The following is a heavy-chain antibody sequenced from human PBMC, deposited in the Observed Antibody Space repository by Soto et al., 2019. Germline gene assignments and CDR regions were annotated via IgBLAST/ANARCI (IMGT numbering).Heavy chain of an antibody. J-gene: IGHJ5*02. D-gene: IGHD3-22*01. CDR3: ARVGPWVPYYYDSSPYTFENWFDP. V-gene: IGHV4-38-2*01. CDR1: GYSISSGYY. CDR2: IYHGGST. Sequence: PSETRSLTCAVSGYSISSGYYWGWLRQPPGKGLECIGSIYHGGSTYYNPSLNSRVTLSIDMTNNHVSLILNSVTAADTAVYYCARVGPWVPYYYDSSPYTFENWFDPWGQGTLVTVSS.